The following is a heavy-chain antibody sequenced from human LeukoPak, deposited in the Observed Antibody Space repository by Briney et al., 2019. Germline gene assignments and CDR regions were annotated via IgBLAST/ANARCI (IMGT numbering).Heavy chain of an antibody. CDR3: AIGARTPGYCSSTSCPTGWFDP. CDR2: FDPEDGET. J-gene: IGHJ5*02. V-gene: IGHV1-24*01. Sequence: ASVKVSCKVSGYTLTELSMHWVRQAPGKGLEWMGGFDPEDGETIYAQKFQGRVTMTEDTSTDTAYMELSSLRSEDTAVYYCAIGARTPGYCSSTSCPTGWFDPWGQGTLVTVSS. D-gene: IGHD2-2*01. CDR1: GYTLTELS.